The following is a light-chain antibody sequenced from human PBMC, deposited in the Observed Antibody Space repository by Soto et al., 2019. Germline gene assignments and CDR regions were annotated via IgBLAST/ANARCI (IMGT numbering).Light chain of an antibody. Sequence: EIGLTQSPDTLSLSPGERATLSCRASQTVSSSYLAWYQQKPGQAPRLLIYVASTRAPGIPDRFSGSGSGTDFTLTISRLGPEDFAVYFCQQYGGSPFTFGQGTKLEIK. CDR2: VAS. CDR1: QTVSSSY. CDR3: QQYGGSPFT. V-gene: IGKV3-20*01. J-gene: IGKJ2*01.